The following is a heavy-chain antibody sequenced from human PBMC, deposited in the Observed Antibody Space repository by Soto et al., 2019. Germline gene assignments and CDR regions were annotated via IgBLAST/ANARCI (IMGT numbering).Heavy chain of an antibody. V-gene: IGHV3-21*01. D-gene: IGHD3-22*01. CDR3: ATPYYYNP. J-gene: IGHJ5*02. CDR2: ITSDSSHI. Sequence: DWVRQAPGKGLEWLASITSDSSHIDYADSVRGRFAVSRDNARKSLYLQMDSLGVEDTGAYYCATPYYYNPWGPGTLVT.